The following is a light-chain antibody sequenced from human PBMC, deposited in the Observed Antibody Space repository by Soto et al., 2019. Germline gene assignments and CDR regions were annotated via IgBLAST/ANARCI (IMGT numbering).Light chain of an antibody. V-gene: IGKV1-13*02. CDR1: QGISSA. CDR2: DAS. J-gene: IGKJ3*01. Sequence: AIQLTQSPSSLSASVGDRVTITCRASQGISSALAWYQQKPGQAPKLLIYDASSLESGVPSRFGGSGSGTDFTLTISSLQPEYFATYYCQQFNSYPRTFGPGTKVDIK. CDR3: QQFNSYPRT.